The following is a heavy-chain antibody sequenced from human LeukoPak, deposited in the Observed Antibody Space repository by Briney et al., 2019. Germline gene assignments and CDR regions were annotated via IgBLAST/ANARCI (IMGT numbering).Heavy chain of an antibody. J-gene: IGHJ4*02. Sequence: PETLSLTCTVSGGSISSYYWSWIRQPPGKGLEWIGYIYYSGSTNYNPSLKSRVTISVDTSKNQFSLKLSSVTAADTAVYYCARAGPRIAAAGNSPYDYWGQGTLVTVSS. CDR1: GGSISSYY. CDR3: ARAGPRIAAAGNSPYDY. D-gene: IGHD6-13*01. CDR2: IYYSGST. V-gene: IGHV4-59*01.